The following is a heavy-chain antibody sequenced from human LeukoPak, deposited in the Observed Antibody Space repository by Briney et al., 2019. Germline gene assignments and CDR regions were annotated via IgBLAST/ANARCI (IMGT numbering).Heavy chain of an antibody. Sequence: GGSLRLSCAASGFTFSSYSMNWVRQAPGKGLEWVSSITSSSIYIYYADSVKGRFTIPRDNAKNTLYLQMNSLRAEDTAVYYCASRAEDIVVVPAPMDVWGQGTTVTVSS. CDR2: ITSSSIYI. V-gene: IGHV3-21*01. J-gene: IGHJ6*02. CDR3: ASRAEDIVVVPAPMDV. D-gene: IGHD2-2*01. CDR1: GFTFSSYS.